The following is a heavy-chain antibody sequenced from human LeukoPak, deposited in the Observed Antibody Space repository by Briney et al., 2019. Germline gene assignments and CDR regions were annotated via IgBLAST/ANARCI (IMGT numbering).Heavy chain of an antibody. CDR2: IYYSGST. J-gene: IGHJ1*01. V-gene: IGHV4-59*04. CDR1: GGSISSYY. Sequence: TSETLSLTCTVSGGSISSYYWSWIRQPPGKGLEWIGTIYYSGSTYYNPSLTSRVTISVDTSKNQFSLKLSSVTAADTAVYYCARGPTLKYFHHWGQGTLVTVSS. CDR3: ARGPTLKYFHH.